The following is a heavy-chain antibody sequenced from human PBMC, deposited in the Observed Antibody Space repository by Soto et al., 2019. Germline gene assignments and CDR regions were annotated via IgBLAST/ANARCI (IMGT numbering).Heavy chain of an antibody. CDR2: IDGGGGTT. D-gene: IGHD1-1*01. Sequence: ESGGGLVQPGGSLRLSCAASGFTFRSFAMTWVRQTPGKGLKWVSTIDGGGGTTYYSDSVKGRFAISRDNSKNTVYLQMNNLRAEETAVYYCVKESLDRRTFDIWGQGTMVTVSS. CDR1: GFTFRSFA. J-gene: IGHJ3*02. CDR3: VKESLDRRTFDI. V-gene: IGHV3-23*01.